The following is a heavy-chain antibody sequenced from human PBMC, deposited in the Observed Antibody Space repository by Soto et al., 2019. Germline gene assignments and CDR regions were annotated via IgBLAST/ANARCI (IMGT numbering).Heavy chain of an antibody. CDR2: IIPIYGTA. CDR1: GGTFSTYA. V-gene: IGHV1-69*12. D-gene: IGHD5-12*01. CDR3: AREDKPGGYTPPGTSGFDS. J-gene: IGHJ4*02. Sequence: QVQLVLAGAEVKKPGSSVKVSCKASGGTFSTYAISWVRQAPGQGLEWMGGIIPIYGTANYAQKFQGRLTMTADESTSTVYMELSSLRSDDTAVYYCAREDKPGGYTPPGTSGFDSWGQGTLVTVSS.